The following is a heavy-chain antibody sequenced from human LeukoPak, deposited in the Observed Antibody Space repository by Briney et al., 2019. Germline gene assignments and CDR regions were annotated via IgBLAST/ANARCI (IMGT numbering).Heavy chain of an antibody. V-gene: IGHV3-30-3*01. J-gene: IGHJ4*02. D-gene: IGHD1-14*01. CDR3: ARDPRGPTGNDHNGRDSFDY. CDR2: IFYDGDSK. Sequence: PGGSLRLSCAASGFTFSNYAMHWIRQAPGKGLEWVGVIFYDGDSKHYADSVKGRFTISRDNSQSTLYLQMSSLRGEDTAVYYCARDPRGPTGNDHNGRDSFDYWGQGTLVTVPS. CDR1: GFTFSNYA.